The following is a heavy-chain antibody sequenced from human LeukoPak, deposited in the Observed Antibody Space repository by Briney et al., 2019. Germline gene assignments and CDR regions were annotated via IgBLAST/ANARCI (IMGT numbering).Heavy chain of an antibody. D-gene: IGHD3-9*01. CDR3: AKDLAPGFFTPGTFDY. CDR1: GFTFSSYA. CDR2: ISGSGGST. J-gene: IGHJ4*02. Sequence: QSGGSLRLSCAASGFTFSSYAMSWVRQAPGKGLEWVSAISGSGGSTYYADSVKGRFTISRDNSKNTLYLQMNSLRAEDTAVYYCAKDLAPGFFTPGTFDYWGQGTLVTVSS. V-gene: IGHV3-23*01.